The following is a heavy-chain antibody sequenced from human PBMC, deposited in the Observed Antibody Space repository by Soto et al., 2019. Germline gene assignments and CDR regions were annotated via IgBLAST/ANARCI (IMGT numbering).Heavy chain of an antibody. D-gene: IGHD3-3*01. J-gene: IGHJ4*02. CDR3: ARADFWSGYYKNGLYFDY. CDR1: GDSISSGDYC. Sequence: QVQLQESGPGLVKPSQTLSITCTVSGDSISSGDYCWSWIRQPPGKGLEWIGYIYYSGSTYYSPSLKSRVTISVDTSRNQFSLKLSSVTAADTAVYYCARADFWSGYYKNGLYFDYWGQGTLVTVSS. V-gene: IGHV4-30-4*01. CDR2: IYYSGST.